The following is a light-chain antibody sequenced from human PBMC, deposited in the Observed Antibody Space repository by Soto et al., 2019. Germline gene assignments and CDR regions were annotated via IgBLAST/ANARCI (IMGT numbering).Light chain of an antibody. CDR2: GAS. J-gene: IGKJ1*01. CDR1: QSVDSNY. Sequence: IVLTHSPGTLSLSPGERATLSCRASQSVDSNYLAWYQQKPGQAPRIIIFGASGRATGIPDRFSGSGSGTDFTLTISRLEPEDFAVYYCQQYGSLSWKFGQGTKVDIK. CDR3: QQYGSLSWK. V-gene: IGKV3-20*01.